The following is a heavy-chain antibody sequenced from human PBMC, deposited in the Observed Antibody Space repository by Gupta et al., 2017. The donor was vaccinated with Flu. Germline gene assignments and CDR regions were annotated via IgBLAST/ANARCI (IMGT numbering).Heavy chain of an antibody. CDR3: ATFDTAMAFFDY. D-gene: IGHD5-18*01. CDR2: ISATGAST. J-gene: IGHJ4*02. V-gene: IGHV3-23*04. Sequence: EVQLVESGGGLVQPGGSLSLSCAASGFTFNLYDMGWVRQAPGKGLAWVSAISATGASTYFADSVKGRFTISRDNSKTTLYLQMNSLRAEDTAVYYCATFDTAMAFFDYGGQGTLVTVSS. CDR1: GFTFNLYD.